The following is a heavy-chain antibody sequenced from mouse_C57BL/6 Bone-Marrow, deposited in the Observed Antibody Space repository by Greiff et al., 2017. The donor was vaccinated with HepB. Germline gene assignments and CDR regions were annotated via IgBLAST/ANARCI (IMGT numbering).Heavy chain of an antibody. CDR1: GYTFTSYW. CDR2: IHPKSGST. Sequence: QVQLQQPGAELVKPGASVKLSCKASGYTFTSYWMHWVKQRPGQGLEWIGMIHPKSGSTNYNEKFKSKATLTVDKSSSTAYMQLSSLTSGDSAVYYCARGGWLPVYWGQGTSVTVSS. D-gene: IGHD2-3*01. CDR3: ARGGWLPVY. J-gene: IGHJ4*01. V-gene: IGHV1-64*01.